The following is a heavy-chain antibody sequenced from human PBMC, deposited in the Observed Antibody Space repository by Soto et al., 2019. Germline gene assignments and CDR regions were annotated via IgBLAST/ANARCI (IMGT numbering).Heavy chain of an antibody. CDR1: GFTFSSCA. CDR3: AKGHPGGSCYSGLDC. J-gene: IGHJ4*02. D-gene: IGHD2-15*01. Sequence: GGSLRLSCAASGFTFSSCAMTWVRQAPGKGLEWVLCISGSGDTTYYADSVKGRFTISRDTSKNTVYLQMNSLRADDTAVYYCAKGHPGGSCYSGLDCWGQGTLVTVSS. CDR2: ISGSGDTT. V-gene: IGHV3-23*01.